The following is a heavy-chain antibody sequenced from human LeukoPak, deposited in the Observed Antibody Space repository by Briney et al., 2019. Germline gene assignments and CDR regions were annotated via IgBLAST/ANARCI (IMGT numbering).Heavy chain of an antibody. CDR3: ARSKIVVVTYLDAFDI. V-gene: IGHV1-69*05. Sequence: ASVKVSCKASGGTFSSYAISWVRQAPGQGLEWMGRIIPIFGTANYAQKFQGRVTITTDESTSTAYMELSSLRSEDTAVYYCARSKIVVVTYLDAFDIWGQGTMVTVSS. CDR1: GGTFSSYA. D-gene: IGHD3-22*01. J-gene: IGHJ3*02. CDR2: IIPIFGTA.